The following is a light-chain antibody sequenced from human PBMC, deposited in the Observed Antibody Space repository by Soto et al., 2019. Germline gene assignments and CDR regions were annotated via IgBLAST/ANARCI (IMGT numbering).Light chain of an antibody. CDR2: GPS. J-gene: IGKJ2*01. CDR1: QRVSSNY. Sequence: EIVLTQSPGTLSLSPGERATLSCRASQRVSSNYLAWYQQKPGQAPRLLFYGPSSRATGIPDRFSGSGSGTDFTLTISRLEPEDFAVYYCQQYGSSPPYTFGQGTKLEIK. V-gene: IGKV3-20*01. CDR3: QQYGSSPPYT.